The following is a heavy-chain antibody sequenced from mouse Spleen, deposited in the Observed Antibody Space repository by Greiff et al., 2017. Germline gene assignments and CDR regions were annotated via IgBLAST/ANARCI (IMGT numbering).Heavy chain of an antibody. D-gene: IGHD1-1*01. J-gene: IGHJ4*01. CDR1: GFSLTSYG. V-gene: IGHV2-2*01. Sequence: VQLQQSGPGLVQPSQSLSITCTVSGFSLTSYGVHWVRQSPGKGLEWLGVIWSGGSTDYNAAFISRLSISKDNSKSQVFFKMNSLQADDTAIYYCAGLVADGYYYAMDYWGQGTSVTVSS. CDR2: IWSGGST. CDR3: AGLVADGYYYAMDY.